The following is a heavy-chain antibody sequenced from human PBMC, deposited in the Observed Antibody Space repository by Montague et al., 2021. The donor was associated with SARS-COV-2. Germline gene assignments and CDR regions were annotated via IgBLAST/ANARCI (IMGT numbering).Heavy chain of an antibody. J-gene: IGHJ5*02. CDR1: GGSMSTVNYY. Sequence: SETLSLTCTVSGGSMSTVNYYWGWARQTPGKGLDWVGSISYSGATYYNPSLETRVSISRDTSKGQFSLELRSVTAADTAVYYCARERQEVGIYFDPWGHGTLVTVSS. D-gene: IGHD1-1*01. CDR2: ISYSGAT. CDR3: ARERQEVGIYFDP. V-gene: IGHV4-39*07.